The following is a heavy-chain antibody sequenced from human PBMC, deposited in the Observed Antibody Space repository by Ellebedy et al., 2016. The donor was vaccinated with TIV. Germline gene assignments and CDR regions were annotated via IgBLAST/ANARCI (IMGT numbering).Heavy chain of an antibody. V-gene: IGHV4-59*01. D-gene: IGHD3-10*01. CDR1: GVSTSDYY. CDR3: ARDGVEDYFDY. Sequence: MPSETLSLTCSVSGVSTSDYYWSWIRQPPGQGLEWIGYVYHTGSTNYNPSLRSRVTLAVDTPKNELSLKLSSVPTADTAIYYCARDGVEDYFDYWGQGLLVTVSS. CDR2: VYHTGST. J-gene: IGHJ4*02.